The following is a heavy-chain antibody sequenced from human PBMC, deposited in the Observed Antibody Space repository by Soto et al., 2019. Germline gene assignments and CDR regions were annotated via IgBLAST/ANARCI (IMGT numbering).Heavy chain of an antibody. V-gene: IGHV4-34*01. Sequence: PSETLSLTCAVYGGSFSGYYWSWIRQPPGKGLEWIGEINHSGSTNYNPSLKSRVTISVDTSKNQFSLKLSSVTAADTAVYYCARCRRVVVAATPFYYYGMDVWGQGTTVNVSS. J-gene: IGHJ6*02. CDR3: ARCRRVVVAATPFYYYGMDV. CDR2: INHSGST. CDR1: GGSFSGYY. D-gene: IGHD2-15*01.